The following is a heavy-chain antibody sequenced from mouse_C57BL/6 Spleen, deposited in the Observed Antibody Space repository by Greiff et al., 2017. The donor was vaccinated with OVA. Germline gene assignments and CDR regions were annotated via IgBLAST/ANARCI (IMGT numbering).Heavy chain of an antibody. D-gene: IGHD4-1*01. V-gene: IGHV1-82*01. CDR1: GYAFSSSW. J-gene: IGHJ2*01. CDR3: ARLLGRYYFDY. Sequence: VQLQQSGPELVKPGASVKISCKASGYAFSSSWMNWVKQRPGKGLEWIGRIYPGDGDTNYNGKFKGKATLTADKSSSTAYMQLSSLTSEDSAVYFCARLLGRYYFDYWGQGTTLTVSS. CDR2: IYPGDGDT.